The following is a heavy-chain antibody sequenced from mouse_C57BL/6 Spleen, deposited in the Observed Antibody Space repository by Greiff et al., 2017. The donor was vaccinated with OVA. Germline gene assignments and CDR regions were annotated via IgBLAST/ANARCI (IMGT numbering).Heavy chain of an antibody. CDR3: AKDYYGSSYRYFYV. Sequence: VQLQQPGAELVKPGASVKLSCKASGYTFTSYWMQWVKQRPGQGLEWIGEIDPSDSYTNYNQKFKGKATLTVDTSSSTAYMQLSSLTSEDSAVYYCAKDYYGSSYRYFYVWGTGTTVTVST. CDR1: GYTFTSYW. J-gene: IGHJ1*03. V-gene: IGHV1-50*01. CDR2: IDPSDSYT. D-gene: IGHD1-1*01.